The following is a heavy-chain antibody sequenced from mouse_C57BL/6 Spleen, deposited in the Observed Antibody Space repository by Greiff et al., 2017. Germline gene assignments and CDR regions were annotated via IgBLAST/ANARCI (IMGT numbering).Heavy chain of an antibody. Sequence: EVKLVESGGGLVKPGGSLKLSCAASGFTFSSYAMSWVRQTPEKRLEWVATISDGGSYTYYPDNVKGRFTISRDNAKNNLYLQMSHLKSEDTAMYYCARPRIYYDYDRYYAMDYWGQGTSVTVSS. J-gene: IGHJ4*01. V-gene: IGHV5-4*03. D-gene: IGHD2-4*01. CDR2: ISDGGSYT. CDR1: GFTFSSYA. CDR3: ARPRIYYDYDRYYAMDY.